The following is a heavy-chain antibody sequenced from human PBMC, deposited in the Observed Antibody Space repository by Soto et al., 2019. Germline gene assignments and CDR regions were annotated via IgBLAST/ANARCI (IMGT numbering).Heavy chain of an antibody. J-gene: IGHJ6*02. D-gene: IGHD3-22*01. CDR3: VKDRDSNSWPSRDV. V-gene: IGHV1-18*01. CDR1: GYTFTRNG. CDR2: ISPNSGNT. Sequence: SVKVSCKTSGYTFTRNGISWGRQAPGQGLEWMGWISPNSGNTRYAQKLQDRVIMTTDTSTSTAYMELRSLRSDDTAVYYCVKDRDSNSWPSRDVWGPGTTVTVSS.